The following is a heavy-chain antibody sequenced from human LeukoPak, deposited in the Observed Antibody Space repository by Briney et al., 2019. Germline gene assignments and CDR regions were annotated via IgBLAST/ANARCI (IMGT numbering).Heavy chain of an antibody. CDR2: INPNSGGT. D-gene: IGHD6-13*01. V-gene: IGHV1-2*06. CDR3: ARGRSSWYDLDY. Sequence: ASVKVSCKASGYSFTGYYMHWVRQAPGQGLEWMGRINPNSGGTNYAQKFQGSVTMTRDTSIRTAYMELSRLRSDDTAVYYCARGRSSWYDLDYWGQGTLVTVSS. CDR1: GYSFTGYY. J-gene: IGHJ4*02.